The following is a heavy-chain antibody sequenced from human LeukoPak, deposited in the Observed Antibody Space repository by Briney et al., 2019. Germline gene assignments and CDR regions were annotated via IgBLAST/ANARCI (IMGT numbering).Heavy chain of an antibody. Sequence: ASVKVSCKASGYTFTGYYMRWVRQAPGQGLEWMGWINPNSGGTNYAQKFQGRVTMTRDTSISTAYMELSRLRSDDMAMYYCARAGWNYLDAFDIWGQGTMVTVSS. J-gene: IGHJ3*02. CDR2: INPNSGGT. V-gene: IGHV1-2*02. D-gene: IGHD1-7*01. CDR1: GYTFTGYY. CDR3: ARAGWNYLDAFDI.